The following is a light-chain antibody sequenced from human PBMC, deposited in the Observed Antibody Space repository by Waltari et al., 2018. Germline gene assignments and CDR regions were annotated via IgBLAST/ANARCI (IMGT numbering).Light chain of an antibody. Sequence: QLVLTQSPAASASLGPSVTLTCTLSSRHSRTIIDSLQQQPGKGPRYLMKVNSDGSHRKGDEIPDRFSGSSSGAERYLPISSLQSEDEADYYCETGGHGTWVFGGGTKLTVL. V-gene: IGLV4-69*01. J-gene: IGLJ3*02. CDR3: ETGGHGTWV. CDR2: VNSDGSH. CDR1: SRHSRTI.